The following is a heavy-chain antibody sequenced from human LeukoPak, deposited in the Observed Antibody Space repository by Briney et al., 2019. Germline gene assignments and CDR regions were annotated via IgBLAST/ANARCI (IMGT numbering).Heavy chain of an antibody. V-gene: IGHV3-74*01. CDR1: GSTFSSYW. J-gene: IGHJ4*02. D-gene: IGHD5-18*01. CDR3: ARDSRSYGLHGFDY. CDR2: INSDGSST. Sequence: GGSLILSCAASGSTFSSYWMHWVRQAPGKGLVWVSRINSDGSSTSYADSVKGRFTISRDNAKNTLYLQMNSLRAEDTAVYYCARDSRSYGLHGFDYWGQGTLVTVSS.